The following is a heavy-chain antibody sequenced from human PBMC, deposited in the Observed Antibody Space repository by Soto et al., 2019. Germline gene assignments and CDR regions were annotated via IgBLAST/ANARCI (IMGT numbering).Heavy chain of an antibody. CDR3: ARGFRYCTNGVCYKWFDP. CDR1: GYTFTCYG. CDR2: ISAYNGNT. J-gene: IGHJ5*02. D-gene: IGHD2-8*01. V-gene: IGHV1-18*01. Sequence: GASVKVSCKASGYTFTCYGISWVRQAPGQGLEWMGWISAYNGNTNYAQKLQGRVTMTTDTSTSTAYMKLRSLRSDDTAVYYCARGFRYCTNGVCYKWFDPWGQGTLVTVSS.